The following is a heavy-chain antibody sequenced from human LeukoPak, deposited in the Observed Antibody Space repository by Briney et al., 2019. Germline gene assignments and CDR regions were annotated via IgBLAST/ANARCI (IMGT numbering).Heavy chain of an antibody. J-gene: IGHJ6*02. CDR1: GFTVSSNY. D-gene: IGHD3-3*01. V-gene: IGHV3-53*01. CDR3: ARDDAGITIFGVVITDGDYYYYYGMDV. Sequence: GGSLRLSCAASGFTVSSNYMSWVRQAPGKGLEWVSVIYSGGSTYYADSVKGRFTISRDNSKNTLYLQMNSLRAEDTAVYYCARDDAGITIFGVVITDGDYYYYYGMDVWGQGTTVTVSS. CDR2: IYSGGST.